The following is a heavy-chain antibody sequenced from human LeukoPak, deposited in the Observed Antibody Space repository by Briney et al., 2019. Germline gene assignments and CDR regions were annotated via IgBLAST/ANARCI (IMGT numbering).Heavy chain of an antibody. CDR1: GVIFSNYW. D-gene: IGHD1-26*01. V-gene: IGHV3-74*01. CDR2: INRDGSST. CDR3: AKPSRGSYVPDAFDI. Sequence: GGSLRLSCAASGVIFSNYWMHWVRQAPGKGLVWVSRINRDGSSTSYADSVKGRFTISRDNAKNTLYLQMNSLRAEDTAVYYCAKPSRGSYVPDAFDIWGQGTMVTVSS. J-gene: IGHJ3*02.